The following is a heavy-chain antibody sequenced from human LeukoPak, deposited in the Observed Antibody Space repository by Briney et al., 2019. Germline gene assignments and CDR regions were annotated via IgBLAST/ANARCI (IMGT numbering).Heavy chain of an antibody. CDR3: ARGANSHLPFDY. D-gene: IGHD1-26*01. V-gene: IGHV4-38-2*01. J-gene: IGHJ4*02. CDR1: GYSISSGYY. CDR2: IYHSGST. Sequence: PSETLSLTCAVSGYSISSGYYWGWIRQPPGKGLEWIGSIYHSGSTYYNPSLKSRVTISVDTSKNQFSLKLSSVTAADTAVYYCARGANSHLPFDYWGQGTLVTVSS.